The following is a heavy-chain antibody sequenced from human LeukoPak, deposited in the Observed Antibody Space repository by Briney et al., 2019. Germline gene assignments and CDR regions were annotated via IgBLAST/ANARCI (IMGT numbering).Heavy chain of an antibody. D-gene: IGHD3-16*01. CDR3: TTEPRLGDYFDY. CDR1: GFTFSNAW. Sequence: GGSLRLSCAASGFTFSNAWMSWVRQAPGKGLEWVGRIKSKTDGGTTDYAAPVEGRFTISRDDSKNTLYLQMNSLKTEDTAVYYCTTEPRLGDYFDYWGQGTLVTVSS. J-gene: IGHJ4*02. CDR2: IKSKTDGGTT. V-gene: IGHV3-15*01.